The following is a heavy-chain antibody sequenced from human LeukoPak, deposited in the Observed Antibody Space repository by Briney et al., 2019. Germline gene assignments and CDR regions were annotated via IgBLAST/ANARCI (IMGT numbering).Heavy chain of an antibody. CDR3: ARAEYYYGSGSRNWFDP. D-gene: IGHD3-10*01. Sequence: GASVKVSCKASGYTFTSYGISWVRQAPGQGLEWMGWISAYNGNTNYAQKLQGRVTMTTDTSTSTAYMELRSLRSDDTAVYYCARAEYYYGSGSRNWFDPWGQGTLVTVSS. CDR1: GYTFTSYG. J-gene: IGHJ5*02. V-gene: IGHV1-18*01. CDR2: ISAYNGNT.